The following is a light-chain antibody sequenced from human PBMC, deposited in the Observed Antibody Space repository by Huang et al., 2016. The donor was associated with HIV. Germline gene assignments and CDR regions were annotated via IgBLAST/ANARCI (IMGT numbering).Light chain of an antibody. Sequence: DIQMTQTPPSLSASVGDRVTITCRTNQSIDSYLNWYQQKPGEVPKLLIHSASTLQGGVPSRFSGSGSETDFALTINSLQPEDLGTYYCQQTHSSPRAFGQGTKVEIK. J-gene: IGKJ1*01. V-gene: IGKV1-39*01. CDR3: QQTHSSPRA. CDR2: SAS. CDR1: QSIDSY.